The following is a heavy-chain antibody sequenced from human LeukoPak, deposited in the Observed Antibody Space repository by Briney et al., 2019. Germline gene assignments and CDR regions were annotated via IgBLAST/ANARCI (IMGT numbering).Heavy chain of an antibody. CDR3: ARAAYKWN. J-gene: IGHJ4*02. CDR1: GFPLRDYY. D-gene: IGHD1-1*01. CDR2: ISTSGSSR. V-gene: IGHV3-11*01. Sequence: GGSLRLSCAASGFPLRDYYMSWIRQAPGKGLEWVSYISTSGSSRYYADSVRGRFTISRDNTKNSIYLQMNNLRAEDSALYYCARAAYKWNWGQGTLVTVS.